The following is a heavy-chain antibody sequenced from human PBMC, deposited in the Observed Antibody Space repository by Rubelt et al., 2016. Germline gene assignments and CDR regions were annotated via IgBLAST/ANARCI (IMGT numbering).Heavy chain of an antibody. CDR1: GYSISSGYY. CDR3: ATTKVGTVYVPN. CDR2: INHRGRS. J-gene: IGHJ4*02. D-gene: IGHD1-26*01. V-gene: IGHV4-38-2*02. Sequence: QVQLQESGPGLVKPSETLSLTCTVSGYSISSGYYWTWIRQPPGKGLEWIGEINHRGRSNSNPSLKSRVTISVDTSKNQFSLRLTSVTAADTAVYYCATTKVGTVYVPNWGQGTLVTVSS.